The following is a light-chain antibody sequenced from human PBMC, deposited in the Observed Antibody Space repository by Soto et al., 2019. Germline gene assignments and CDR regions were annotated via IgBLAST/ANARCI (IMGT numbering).Light chain of an antibody. CDR3: HHYGYGADT. CDR2: GAS. J-gene: IGKJ2*01. CDR1: ESVSNNS. Sequence: ELVLPQSPCTLSLSPGARATLSCRANESVSNNSLAWYKQQPGQPPRLLIFGASSRATGIPDRITGIGSGADFSLTISRLEPADFAVYFCHHYGYGADTFGRGTKLEIK. V-gene: IGKV3-20*01.